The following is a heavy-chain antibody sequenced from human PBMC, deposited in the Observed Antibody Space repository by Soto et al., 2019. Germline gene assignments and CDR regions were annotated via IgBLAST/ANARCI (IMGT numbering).Heavy chain of an antibody. J-gene: IGHJ3*02. CDR3: AKGDVDTAMVREYPGAFDI. D-gene: IGHD5-18*01. CDR2: ISGSGGST. V-gene: IGHV3-23*01. CDR1: GFTFSSYA. Sequence: GGSLRLSCAASGFTFSSYAMSWVRQAPGKGLEWVSAISGSGGSTYYADSVKGRFTISRDNSKNTLYLQMNSLRAEDTAVYYCAKGDVDTAMVREYPGAFDIWGQGTMVTVSS.